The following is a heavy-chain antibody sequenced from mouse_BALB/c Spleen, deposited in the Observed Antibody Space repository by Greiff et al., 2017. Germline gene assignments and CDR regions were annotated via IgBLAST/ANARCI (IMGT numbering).Heavy chain of an antibody. CDR1: GFSLTSYG. Sequence: VKLVESGPGLVAPSQSLSITCTVSGFSLTSYGVSWVRQPPGKGLEWLGVIWGDGSTNYHSALISRLSISKDNSKSQVFLKLNSLQTDDTATYYCAKPGDDGYPAWFAYWGQGTLVTVSA. CDR3: AKPGDDGYPAWFAY. J-gene: IGHJ3*01. D-gene: IGHD2-3*01. CDR2: IWGDGST. V-gene: IGHV2-3*01.